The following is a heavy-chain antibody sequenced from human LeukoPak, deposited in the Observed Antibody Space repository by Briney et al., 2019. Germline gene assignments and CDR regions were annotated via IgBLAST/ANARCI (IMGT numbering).Heavy chain of an antibody. CDR3: ARVPAGGIVGI. Sequence: ASVKVSCKASGYTFTDYYMDWVRQAPGQGLEWMGWINPNIGGTNYAQKVQGTITMTRDTSISTGYMDLSRLRSDDTAVYYCARVPAGGIVGIWGQGTVVTVSS. J-gene: IGHJ3*02. V-gene: IGHV1-2*02. D-gene: IGHD1-26*01. CDR2: INPNIGGT. CDR1: GYTFTDYY.